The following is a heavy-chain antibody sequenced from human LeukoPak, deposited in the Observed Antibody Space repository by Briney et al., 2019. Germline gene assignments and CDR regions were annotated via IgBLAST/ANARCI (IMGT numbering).Heavy chain of an antibody. V-gene: IGHV1-3*01. CDR1: GYTFTSYA. D-gene: IGHD5-18*01. CDR3: ATVGYNTAMAYYYYYMDV. CDR2: INAGNGNT. J-gene: IGHJ6*03. Sequence: ASVKVSCKASGYTFTSYAMHWVRQAPGQRLEWMGWINAGNGNTKYSQKFQGRVTMTEDTSTDTAYMELSSLRSEDTAVYYCATVGYNTAMAYYYYYMDVWGKGTTVTVSS.